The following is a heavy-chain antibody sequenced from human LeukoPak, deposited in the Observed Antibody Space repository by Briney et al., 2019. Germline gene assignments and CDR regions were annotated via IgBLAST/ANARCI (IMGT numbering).Heavy chain of an antibody. Sequence: GGSLRLSCAASGFTVSSNYVSWVRQAPGKGLEWVSVIYGGGTTYYADSVKGRFTISRDNSKNTLYLQMNSLRAEDTAVYYCAKSRSGSPHSFDYWGQGTLVTVSS. V-gene: IGHV3-53*01. D-gene: IGHD1-26*01. CDR3: AKSRSGSPHSFDY. J-gene: IGHJ4*02. CDR1: GFTVSSNY. CDR2: IYGGGTT.